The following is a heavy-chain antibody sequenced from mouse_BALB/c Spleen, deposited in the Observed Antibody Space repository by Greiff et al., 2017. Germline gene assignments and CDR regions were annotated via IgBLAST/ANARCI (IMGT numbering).Heavy chain of an antibody. D-gene: IGHD2-1*01. V-gene: IGHV2-9*02. CDR2: IWAGGST. CDR3: ARGGNLLWPFYAMDY. J-gene: IGHJ4*01. Sequence: VNVVESGPGLVAPSQSLSITCTVSGFSLTSYGVHWVRQPPGKGLEWLGVIWAGGSTNYNSALMSRLSISKDNSKSQVFLKMNSLQTDDTAMYYCARGGNLLWPFYAMDYWGQGTSVTVSS. CDR1: GFSLTSYG.